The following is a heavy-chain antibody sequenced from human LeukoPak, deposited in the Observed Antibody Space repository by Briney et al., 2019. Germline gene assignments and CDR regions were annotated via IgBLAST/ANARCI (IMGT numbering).Heavy chain of an antibody. CDR1: GGSISSDY. Sequence: SETLSLTCTVSGGSISSDYWTWIRQPPGKGLEWIGFIYYRGSTEYIPSLNSRVTMSVDTSKNQFSVRLTSVTAADTAVYYCERSLGSSWQLGHWGQGTLVTVSS. CDR3: ERSLGSSWQLGH. CDR2: IYYRGST. D-gene: IGHD6-13*01. V-gene: IGHV4-59*08. J-gene: IGHJ4*02.